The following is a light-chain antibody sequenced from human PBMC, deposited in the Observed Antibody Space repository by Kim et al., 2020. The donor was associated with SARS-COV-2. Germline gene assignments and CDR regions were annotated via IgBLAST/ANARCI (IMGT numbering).Light chain of an antibody. Sequence: GQPASISCSSSQSLVHSNGNTYLHWFYQRPGESPSRLIYEVSKRDSGVPDRFSGSGSGTDFTLKISRVEAEDVGIYYCLQATHFYSFGQGTKLEI. CDR2: EVS. CDR1: QSLVHSNGNTY. CDR3: LQATHFYS. V-gene: IGKV2-30*02. J-gene: IGKJ2*03.